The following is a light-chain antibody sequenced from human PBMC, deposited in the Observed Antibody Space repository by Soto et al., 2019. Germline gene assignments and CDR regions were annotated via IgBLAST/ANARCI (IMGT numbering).Light chain of an antibody. CDR2: GAS. CDR3: QQTFGTPQT. V-gene: IGKV1-39*01. J-gene: IGKJ1*01. CDR1: QSVTSY. Sequence: DIQMTQSPSSLSASVGDRVTITCRASQSVTSYLNWYQQKPGKAPELLIHGASRLQSGVPSRFSGSGSGTDFTLSITSLQPEDFETYYCQQTFGTPQTFGQGTQVDI.